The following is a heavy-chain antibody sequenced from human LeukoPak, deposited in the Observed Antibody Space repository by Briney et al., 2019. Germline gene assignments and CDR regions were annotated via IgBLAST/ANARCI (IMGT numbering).Heavy chain of an antibody. J-gene: IGHJ5*02. CDR3: ARGGDDYGDSNWFDP. V-gene: IGHV1-2*02. CDR1: GYTFTGYY. CDR2: INPNSGGT. D-gene: IGHD4-17*01. Sequence: GASVKVSCKASGYTFTGYYMHWVRQAPGQGLEWMGWINPNSGGTNYAQKFQGRVTMTRDTSISTAYMELSRLRSDDTAVYYCARGGDDYGDSNWFDPWGQGTLVTVSS.